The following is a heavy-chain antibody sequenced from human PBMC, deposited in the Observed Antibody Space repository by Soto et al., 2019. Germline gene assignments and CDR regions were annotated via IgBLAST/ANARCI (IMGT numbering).Heavy chain of an antibody. V-gene: IGHV1-3*01. J-gene: IGHJ4*02. CDR3: ARVLSLETVFDY. D-gene: IGHD2-15*01. CDR2: INAGNGNT. CDR1: GYTFTSYA. Sequence: ASVKVSCKASGYTFTSYAMHWVRQAPGQRLEWMGWINAGNGNTKYSQKFQGRVTMTRDTSTSTVYMELSSLRSEDTAVYYCARVLSLETVFDYWGQGTLVTVSS.